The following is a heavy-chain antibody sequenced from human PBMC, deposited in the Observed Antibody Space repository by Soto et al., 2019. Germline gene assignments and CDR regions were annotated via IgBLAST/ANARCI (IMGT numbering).Heavy chain of an antibody. CDR3: ARISPWISIAAAGLGAFDI. V-gene: IGHV2-26*01. Sequence: QVTLKESGPVLVKPTETLTLTCTVSGFSLSNARMGVSWIRQPPGKALEWLAHIFSNDEKSYSTSLKSRLTISKDTSKSQVVLTMTNMDPVDTATYYCARISPWISIAAAGLGAFDIWGQGTMVTVSS. D-gene: IGHD6-13*01. CDR2: IFSNDEK. J-gene: IGHJ3*02. CDR1: GFSLSNARMG.